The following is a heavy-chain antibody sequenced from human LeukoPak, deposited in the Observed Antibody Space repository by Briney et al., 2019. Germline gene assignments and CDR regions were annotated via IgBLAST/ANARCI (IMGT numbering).Heavy chain of an antibody. V-gene: IGHV3-74*01. Sequence: GGPLRLSCAASGFTFSSYLMHWVGQAPGKGLVWVSRINSDGSSTSYADCVKGRFTISRDNAKNTLYLQMNSLRAEDTAVYYCASQQLGIDYFDYWGQGTLVTVSS. CDR1: GFTFSSYL. CDR3: ASQQLGIDYFDY. CDR2: INSDGSST. D-gene: IGHD7-27*01. J-gene: IGHJ4*02.